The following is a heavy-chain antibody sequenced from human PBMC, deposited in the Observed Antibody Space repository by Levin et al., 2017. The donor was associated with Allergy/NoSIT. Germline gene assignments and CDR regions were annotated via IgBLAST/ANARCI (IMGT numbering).Heavy chain of an antibody. J-gene: IGHJ6*02. CDR3: ARDMVRGVINYYGMDV. V-gene: IGHV3-30*04. Sequence: QPGGSLRLSCAASGFSFSTYAMHWVRQAPGKGLEWVVVISYDGNKKYYADSVKGRFTISRDNSKNTLYLQMNSLRTEDTAVYYCARDMVRGVINYYGMDVWGQGTTVTVSS. CDR1: GFSFSTYA. CDR2: ISYDGNKK. D-gene: IGHD3-10*01.